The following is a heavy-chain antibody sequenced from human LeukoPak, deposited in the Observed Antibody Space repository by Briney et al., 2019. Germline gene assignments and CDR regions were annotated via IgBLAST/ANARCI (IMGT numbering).Heavy chain of an antibody. J-gene: IGHJ5*02. CDR3: AREDGEYDYVWGSYRLHNPRFDP. D-gene: IGHD3-16*02. CDR2: ISGSGGNT. Sequence: GGSLRLSCAASGFTFSSYAMSWVRQAPGKGLEWVSVISGSGGNTYYADSVKGRFTISRDNSKNTLYLQMNSLRAEDTAVYYCAREDGEYDYVWGSYRLHNPRFDPWGQGTLVTVSS. CDR1: GFTFSSYA. V-gene: IGHV3-23*01.